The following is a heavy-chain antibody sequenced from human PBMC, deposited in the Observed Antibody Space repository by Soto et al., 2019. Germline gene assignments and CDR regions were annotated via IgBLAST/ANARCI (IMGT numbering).Heavy chain of an antibody. Sequence: PGESLKISCKGSGYSFTSYWIGWVRQMPGKGLEWMGIIYPGDSDTRYSPSFQGQVTISADKSISTAYLQWSSLKASDTAMYYCARLRSPYSRSNIYYGMDVWGQGTTVTVSS. CDR3: ARLRSPYSRSNIYYGMDV. CDR1: GYSFTSYW. V-gene: IGHV5-51*01. J-gene: IGHJ6*02. D-gene: IGHD6-6*01. CDR2: IYPGDSDT.